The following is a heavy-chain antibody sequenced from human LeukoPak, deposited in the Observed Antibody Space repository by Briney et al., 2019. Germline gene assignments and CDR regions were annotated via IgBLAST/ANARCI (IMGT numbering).Heavy chain of an antibody. J-gene: IGHJ4*02. D-gene: IGHD6-13*01. CDR3: ARRAIAEGFDY. Sequence: GGSLRLSCAVSGFTFSSYEMNWVRQAPGKGLERVSYISNSGRTIYYADSVKGRFTISRDNAKNSLFLQMNSLRVEDTAVYYCARRAIAEGFDYWGQGTLVTVSS. CDR1: GFTFSSYE. V-gene: IGHV3-48*03. CDR2: ISNSGRTI.